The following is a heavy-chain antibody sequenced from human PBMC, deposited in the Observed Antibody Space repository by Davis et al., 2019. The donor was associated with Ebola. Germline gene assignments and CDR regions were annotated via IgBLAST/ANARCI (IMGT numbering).Heavy chain of an antibody. V-gene: IGHV3-7*01. Sequence: PGGSLRLSCAASGFTFRAYWMSWVRQAPGKGLEWVANINQDGIQKCSVDSVKGRFTISRDNAKNSLYLQMSSLRGEDKAVYDCARARGCSGGSCHNFDYWGQGILVTVSS. D-gene: IGHD2-15*01. CDR3: ARARGCSGGSCHNFDY. CDR2: INQDGIQK. CDR1: GFTFRAYW. J-gene: IGHJ4*02.